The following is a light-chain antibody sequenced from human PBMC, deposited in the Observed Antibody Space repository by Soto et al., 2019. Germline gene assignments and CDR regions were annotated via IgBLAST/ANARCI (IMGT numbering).Light chain of an antibody. J-gene: IGLJ1*01. CDR3: QSYDSSLSVYV. CDR2: GNS. CDR1: KNDIGVYDF. V-gene: IGLV1-40*01. Sequence: QSVLTQPPSASGSPGQSVTISCTGTKNDIGVYDFVSWYQHHPGTAPKLLIYGNSNRPSGVPDRFSGSKSGTSASLAITGLQAEDEADYYCQSYDSSLSVYVFGTGTKVTVL.